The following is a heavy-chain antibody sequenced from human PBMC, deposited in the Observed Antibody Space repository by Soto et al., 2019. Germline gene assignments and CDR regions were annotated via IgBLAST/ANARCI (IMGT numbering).Heavy chain of an antibody. CDR1: GYTFTGYY. J-gene: IGHJ6*02. CDR3: ARDIPSTIFGVVYYYYGMDV. CDR2: ISADNGNT. Sequence: ASVKVSCKASGYTFTGYYLHWVRQAPGQGLEWMGWISADNGNTSYAQKLQGTVTMTTDTSTSTAYMELRSLRSDDTAVYYCARDIPSTIFGVVYYYYGMDVWGQGTTVTVSS. D-gene: IGHD3-3*01. V-gene: IGHV1-18*04.